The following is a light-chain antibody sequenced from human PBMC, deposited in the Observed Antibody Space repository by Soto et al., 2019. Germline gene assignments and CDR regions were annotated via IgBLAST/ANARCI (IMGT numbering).Light chain of an antibody. CDR2: DVT. V-gene: IGLV2-11*01. J-gene: IGLJ1*01. CDR1: SSDVGGYNF. Sequence: QSVLTQPRSVSGSPGQSVTISCTGTSSDVGGYNFVSWYQHPPGKAPKLMLYDVTNRPSGVPDRFSGSKSDNTASLTISRLPAEDEDDYYCSSYGGSDAEVFGTGTKLTVL. CDR3: SSYGGSDAEV.